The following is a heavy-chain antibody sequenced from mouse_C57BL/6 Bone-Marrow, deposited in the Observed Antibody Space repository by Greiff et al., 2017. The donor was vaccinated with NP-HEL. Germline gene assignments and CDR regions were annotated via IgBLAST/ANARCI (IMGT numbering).Heavy chain of an antibody. J-gene: IGHJ3*01. Sequence: EVQLQQSGPVLVKPGASVKMSCKASGYTFTDYYMNWVKQSHGKSLEWIGVINPYNGGTSYNQKFKGKATLTVDKSSSTAYMELNSLTSEDSAVYYCARTYYGSSYDWFAYWGQGTLVTVSA. CDR3: ARTYYGSSYDWFAY. V-gene: IGHV1-19*01. D-gene: IGHD1-1*01. CDR2: INPYNGGT. CDR1: GYTFTDYY.